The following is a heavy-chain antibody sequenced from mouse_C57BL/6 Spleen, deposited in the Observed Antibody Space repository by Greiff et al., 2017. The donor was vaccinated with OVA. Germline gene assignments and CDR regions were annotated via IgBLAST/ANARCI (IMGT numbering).Heavy chain of an antibody. CDR1: GYTFTSYW. Sequence: QVQLQQPGAELVKPGASVKLSCKASGYTFTSYWMHWVKQRPGQGLEWIGMIHPNSGSTNYNEKFKSKATLTVDKSSSTAYMQLSSLTSEDSAVYCCARESYDGYYVWFAYWGQGTLVTVSA. D-gene: IGHD2-3*01. CDR2: IHPNSGST. J-gene: IGHJ3*01. V-gene: IGHV1-64*01. CDR3: ARESYDGYYVWFAY.